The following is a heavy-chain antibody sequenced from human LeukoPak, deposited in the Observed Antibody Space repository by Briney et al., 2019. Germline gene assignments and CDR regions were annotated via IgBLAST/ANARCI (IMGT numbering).Heavy chain of an antibody. Sequence: GRSLRLSCAASGFTFDDYAMHWVRQAPGKGLEGVSGISWNSGSIGYADSVKGRFTISRDNAKNSLYLQMNSLRAEDTALYYCAKDYYGSGSYYLSVAIDYWGQGTLVTVSS. J-gene: IGHJ4*02. CDR3: AKDYYGSGSYYLSVAIDY. CDR1: GFTFDDYA. V-gene: IGHV3-9*01. CDR2: ISWNSGSI. D-gene: IGHD3-10*01.